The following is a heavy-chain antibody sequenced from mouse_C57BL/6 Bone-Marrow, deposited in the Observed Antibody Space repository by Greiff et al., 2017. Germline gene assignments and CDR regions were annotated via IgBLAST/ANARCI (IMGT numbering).Heavy chain of an antibody. J-gene: IGHJ4*01. CDR2: IDPETGGT. CDR3: TRWAYYSNYGDYAMDY. V-gene: IGHV1-15*01. D-gene: IGHD2-5*01. CDR1: GYTFTDYE. Sequence: QVQLQQSGAELVRPGASVTLSCKASGYTFTDYEMHWVKQTPVHGLEWIGAIDPETGGTAYNQKFKGKAILTADKSSSTAYMELRSLTSEDSAVYYCTRWAYYSNYGDYAMDYWGQGTTLTVSS.